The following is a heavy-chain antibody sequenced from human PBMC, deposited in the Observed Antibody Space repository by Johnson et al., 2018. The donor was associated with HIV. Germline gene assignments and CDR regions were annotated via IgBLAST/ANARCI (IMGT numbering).Heavy chain of an antibody. V-gene: IGHV3-7*05. J-gene: IGHJ3*01. CDR3: AFESGSYFRHAFDV. CDR1: ASIFRSYW. CDR2: IKEDGSEK. Sequence: VQLVESGGGLVQPGGSLRLSCAASASIFRSYWMSWVRQAPGKGLEWVANIKEDGSEKYYVDSVKGRFTISRDNAMNSVYLQMNSLRSEDTAVYSCAFESGSYFRHAFDVWGQGTMVTVSS. D-gene: IGHD1-26*01.